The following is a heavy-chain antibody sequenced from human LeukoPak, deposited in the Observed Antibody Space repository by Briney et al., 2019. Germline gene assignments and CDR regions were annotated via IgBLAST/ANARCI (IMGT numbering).Heavy chain of an antibody. CDR2: ITTSGST. Sequence: QAGGSLRFSCAASGLTASHNVNNAMSWVRHAPGKGLEWVSGITTSGSTYYADSVKGRFTISRENSNNTLYLHMDSLRAEDTAVYYCAKAPVWNYYYGLDVWGQGTTVTVSS. CDR3: AKAPVWNYYYGLDV. CDR1: GLTASHNVNNA. J-gene: IGHJ6*02. V-gene: IGHV3-23*01. D-gene: IGHD2-21*01.